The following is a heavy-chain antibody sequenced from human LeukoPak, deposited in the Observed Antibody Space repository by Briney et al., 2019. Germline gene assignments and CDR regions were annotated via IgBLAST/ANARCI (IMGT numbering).Heavy chain of an antibody. CDR1: GYTFTRYY. D-gene: IGHD3-3*01. Sequence: ASVKVSCKASGYTFTRYYMHWVRQAPGQGLEWMGWINPNSGGTNYAQKFQGGVTMTRDTSISTAYMELSRLRSDDTAVYYCARVDGDYYFDYWGQGTLVTVSS. V-gene: IGHV1-2*02. CDR3: ARVDGDYYFDY. J-gene: IGHJ4*02. CDR2: INPNSGGT.